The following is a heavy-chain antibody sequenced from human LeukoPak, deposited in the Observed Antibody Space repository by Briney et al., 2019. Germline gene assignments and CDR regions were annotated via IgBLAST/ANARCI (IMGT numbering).Heavy chain of an antibody. CDR3: ARGSWHGSGSYYSLFGS. CDR1: GGSISSGDYY. J-gene: IGHJ5*02. V-gene: IGHV4-30-4*01. D-gene: IGHD3-10*01. Sequence: SETLSLTCTVSGGSISSGDYYWSWIRQPPGKGLEWIGYIYYSGSTYYNPSLKSRVTISVDTSKNQFSLKLSSVTAADTAGYYCARGSWHGSGSYYSLFGSWGQGTLVTVSS. CDR2: IYYSGST.